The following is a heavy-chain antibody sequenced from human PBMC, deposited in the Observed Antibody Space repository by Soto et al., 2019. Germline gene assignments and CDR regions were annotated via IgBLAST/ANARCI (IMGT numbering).Heavy chain of an antibody. Sequence: PGESLKISCKGSGYSFTSYWIGWVRQMPGKGLEWMGIIYPGDSDTRYSPSFQGQVTISADKSISTAYLQWSSLKASDTAMYYCARWAYTPIFGVVTPYGMDVWGQGTTVTVSS. V-gene: IGHV5-51*01. D-gene: IGHD3-3*01. J-gene: IGHJ6*02. CDR2: IYPGDSDT. CDR1: GYSFTSYW. CDR3: ARWAYTPIFGVVTPYGMDV.